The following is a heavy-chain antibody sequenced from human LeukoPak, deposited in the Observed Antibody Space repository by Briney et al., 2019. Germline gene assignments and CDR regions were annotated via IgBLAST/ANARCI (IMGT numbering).Heavy chain of an antibody. CDR3: ARGVSPVPNFDY. CDR1: GGSFSGYY. D-gene: IGHD5/OR15-5a*01. CDR2: INHSGST. J-gene: IGHJ4*02. V-gene: IGHV4-34*01. Sequence: SETLSPTCAVYGGSFSGYYWSWIRQPPGKGLEWIGEINHSGSTNYNPSLKSRVTISVDTSKNQFSLKLSSVTAADTAVYYCARGVSPVPNFDYWGQGTLVTVSS.